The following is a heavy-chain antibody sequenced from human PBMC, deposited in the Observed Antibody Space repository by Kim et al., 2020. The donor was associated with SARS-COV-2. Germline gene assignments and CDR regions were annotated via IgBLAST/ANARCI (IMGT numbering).Heavy chain of an antibody. CDR2: GTT. V-gene: IGHV3-15*01. J-gene: IGHJ4*02. CDR3: TTDLGEIDY. Sequence: GTTDYAAPVKGRFTISRDDSKNTLYLQMNSLKTEDTAVYYCTTDLGEIDYWGQGTLVTVSS.